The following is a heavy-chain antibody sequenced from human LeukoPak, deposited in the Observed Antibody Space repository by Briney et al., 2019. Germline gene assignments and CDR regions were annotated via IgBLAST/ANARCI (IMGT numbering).Heavy chain of an antibody. CDR2: MNPNSGNT. CDR1: GYTFTSYD. D-gene: IGHD2-2*01. V-gene: IGHV1-8*01. Sequence: GASVKVSCKASGYTFTSYDINWVRRATGQGLEWMGWMNPNSGNTGYAQKFQGRVTMTRNTSISTAYMELSSLRSEDTAVYYCARGRDVVPAALDFDYWGQGTLVTVSS. J-gene: IGHJ4*02. CDR3: ARGRDVVPAALDFDY.